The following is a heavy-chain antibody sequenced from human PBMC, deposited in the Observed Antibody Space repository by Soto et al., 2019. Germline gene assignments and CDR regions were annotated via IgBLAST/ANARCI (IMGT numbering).Heavy chain of an antibody. V-gene: IGHV1-69*06. CDR2: IIPIFGTA. CDR1: GGTFSSYA. D-gene: IGHD2-2*01. CDR3: ARGGSLCSSTSCYPPAGYYYYGMDV. Sequence: ASVKVSCKASGGTFSSYAISWVRQAPGQGLEWMGGIIPIFGTANYAQKFQGRVTITADKSTSTAYMELSSLRSEDTAVYYCARGGSLCSSTSCYPPAGYYYYGMDVWGQGTTVTVSS. J-gene: IGHJ6*02.